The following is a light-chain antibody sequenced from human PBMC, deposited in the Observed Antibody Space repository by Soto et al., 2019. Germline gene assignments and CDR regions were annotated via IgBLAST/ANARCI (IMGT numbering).Light chain of an antibody. CDR2: DVS. CDR3: CSYAGSPSYV. CDR1: SSDVGGYNY. V-gene: IGLV2-11*01. J-gene: IGLJ1*01. Sequence: QSALTQPRSVSGSPGQSVTISYTGTSSDVGGYNYVSWYQQHPGKAPKLMIYDVSKRPSGVPDRFSGSKSGNTASLTISGLQAEDEADYYCCSYAGSPSYVFGTGTKLTVL.